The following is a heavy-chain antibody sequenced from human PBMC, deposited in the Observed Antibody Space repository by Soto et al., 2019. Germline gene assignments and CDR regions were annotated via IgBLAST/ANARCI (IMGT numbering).Heavy chain of an antibody. CDR1: GGSITGAYY. D-gene: IGHD3-3*01. CDR2: IHYRGNT. Sequence: SETLSLTGNVSGGSITGAYYWNWIRQHPGKGLEWIGYIHYRGNTEYNPSLKSRITISLDRSKNQFALKLSSVTAADTAVYYCARVRDPFCLDVGG. CDR3: ARVRDPFCLDV. V-gene: IGHV4-31*03. J-gene: IGHJ6*02.